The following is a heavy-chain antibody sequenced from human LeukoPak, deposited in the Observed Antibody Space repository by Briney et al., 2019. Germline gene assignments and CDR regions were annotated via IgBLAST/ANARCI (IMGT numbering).Heavy chain of an antibody. CDR1: GYTFTDYY. Sequence: GASVKVSCKASGYTFTDYYLHWVRKAPGQGLEWMGWINPNNAGTNYAQKFQGRVTMTRDTSISTAYMEPSRLISDDTALYYCARERIAVAEMGYWGQGTLVTVSS. J-gene: IGHJ4*02. CDR2: INPNNAGT. CDR3: ARERIAVAEMGY. D-gene: IGHD6-19*01. V-gene: IGHV1-2*02.